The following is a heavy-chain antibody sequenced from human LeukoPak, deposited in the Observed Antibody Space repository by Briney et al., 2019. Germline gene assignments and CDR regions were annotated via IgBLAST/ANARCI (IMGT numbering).Heavy chain of an antibody. V-gene: IGHV3-30*04. CDR1: GFTFSSYA. CDR3: ARDNTGYMDV. J-gene: IGHJ6*03. Sequence: GGSLRLSCAASGFTFSSYAMHWVRQAPGKGLEWVAVISHDGSEKYYADSVKGRFTISRDNSKNTVDLQMNSLRDEDTAVYYCARDNTGYMDVWGKGTTVTISS. CDR2: ISHDGSEK.